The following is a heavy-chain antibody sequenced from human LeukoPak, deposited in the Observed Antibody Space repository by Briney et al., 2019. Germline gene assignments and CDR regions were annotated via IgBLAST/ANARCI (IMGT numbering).Heavy chain of an antibody. J-gene: IGHJ4*02. CDR3: ARRRLERLDY. CDR2: IWYDGSNK. Sequence: GRSLRLSCAASGFTFSSYGMHWVRQAPGKGLEWVAVIWYDGSNKYYADSVKGRFTISRDNAKNSLYLQMNSLRAEDTAVYYCARRRLERLDYWGQGTLVTVSS. CDR1: GFTFSSYG. D-gene: IGHD1-1*01. V-gene: IGHV3-33*01.